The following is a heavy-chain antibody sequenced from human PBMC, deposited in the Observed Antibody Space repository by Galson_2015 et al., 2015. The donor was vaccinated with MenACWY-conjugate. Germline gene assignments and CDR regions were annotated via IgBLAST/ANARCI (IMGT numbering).Heavy chain of an antibody. CDR3: AREGATMVRGVTYYYGMDV. D-gene: IGHD3-10*01. Sequence: SLRLSCAASGFTFSSYAMHWVRQAPGKGLEWVAVIWYDGSNKYYADSVKGRFTISRDNSKNTLYLQMNSLRAEDTAVYYCAREGATMVRGVTYYYGMDVWGQGTTVTVSS. V-gene: IGHV3-33*01. J-gene: IGHJ6*02. CDR2: IWYDGSNK. CDR1: GFTFSSYA.